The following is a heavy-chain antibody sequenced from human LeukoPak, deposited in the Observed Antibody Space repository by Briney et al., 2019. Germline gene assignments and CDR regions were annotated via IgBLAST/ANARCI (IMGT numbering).Heavy chain of an antibody. CDR3: ARDGGSSGYHERYFDY. D-gene: IGHD3-22*01. CDR1: GLTVSSNY. V-gene: IGHV3-23*01. CDR2: ISGTGTGT. J-gene: IGHJ4*02. Sequence: GGSLRLSCAASGLTVSSNYMSWVRQAPGKGLEWVSVISGTGTGTYDADSVKGRFTISRENSRNTLYLQMNALRAEDTAVYYCARDGGSSGYHERYFDYWGQGTLVTVSS.